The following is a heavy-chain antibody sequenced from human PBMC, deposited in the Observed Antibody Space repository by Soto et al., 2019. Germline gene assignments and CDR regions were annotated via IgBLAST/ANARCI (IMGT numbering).Heavy chain of an antibody. D-gene: IGHD1-26*01. CDR1: GGSISSGDYY. V-gene: IGHV4-30-4*01. Sequence: SETLSLTCTVSGGSISSGDYYWSWIRQPPGKGLEWIGYIYYSGSTYYNPSLKSRVTISVDTSKNQFSLKLSSVTAADTAVYYCARLGGSFAVPHFDYWGQGTLVTVSS. CDR3: ARLGGSFAVPHFDY. J-gene: IGHJ4*02. CDR2: IYYSGST.